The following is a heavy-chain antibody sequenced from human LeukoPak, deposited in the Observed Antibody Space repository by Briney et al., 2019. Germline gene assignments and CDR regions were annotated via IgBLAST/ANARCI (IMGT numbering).Heavy chain of an antibody. D-gene: IGHD6-6*01. CDR1: GYTFTAYY. Sequence: ASVKVSCKASGYTFTAYYMHWVRQAPGQGLEWMGWINPNTGATNYAQKFQGRVTMTRDTSISTAYMELSRLGSDDTAVYYCARAEYSSSSALIHYWGQGTLVTVSS. CDR3: ARAEYSSSSALIHY. V-gene: IGHV1-2*02. J-gene: IGHJ4*02. CDR2: INPNTGAT.